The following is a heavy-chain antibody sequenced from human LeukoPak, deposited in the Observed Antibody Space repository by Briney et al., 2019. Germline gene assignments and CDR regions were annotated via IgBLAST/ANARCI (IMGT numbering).Heavy chain of an antibody. CDR1: GFTSSSYS. V-gene: IGHV3-21*01. J-gene: IGHJ4*02. D-gene: IGHD3-3*01. CDR2: ITSSSST. Sequence: GGSLRLSHAASGFTSSSYSVNWVRQAPGKGLEWVSSITSSSSTYYSDSVKGRFTISRDNAKNSLYLQMNSLRVEDTAVYYCARVGFYDFWSGINFFDYWGQGTLVTVSS. CDR3: ARVGFYDFWSGINFFDY.